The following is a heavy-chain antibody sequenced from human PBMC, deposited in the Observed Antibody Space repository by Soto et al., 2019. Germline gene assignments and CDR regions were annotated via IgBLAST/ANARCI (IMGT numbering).Heavy chain of an antibody. CDR1: GITFSRLW. J-gene: IGHJ4*02. CDR3: ATVFEH. CDR2: VDSAGSGT. Sequence: VPLVESGGGSVQPGGSLRLSCVASGITFSRLWMHWVRQVPGKGLVWVARVDSAGSGTSYADSVKGRFTISRDNAKNTLSLQMDSLRVEDTAVYYCATVFEHWGQGIPVTVSS. V-gene: IGHV3-74*01.